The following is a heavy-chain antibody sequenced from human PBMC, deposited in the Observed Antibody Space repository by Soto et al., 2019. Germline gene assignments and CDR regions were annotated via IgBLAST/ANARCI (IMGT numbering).Heavy chain of an antibody. J-gene: IGHJ5*02. CDR2: INAGNGNT. CDR3: ARVKGSGYHNWFDP. D-gene: IGHD3-22*01. CDR1: GYIFTSYV. V-gene: IGHV1-3*01. Sequence: VASVKVSCKASGYIFTSYVMHWVRQAPGQRLEWMGWINAGNGNTKYSQKFQGRVTITRDTSASTAYMELSSLRSEDTAVYYCARVKGSGYHNWFDPWGQGTLVTVSS.